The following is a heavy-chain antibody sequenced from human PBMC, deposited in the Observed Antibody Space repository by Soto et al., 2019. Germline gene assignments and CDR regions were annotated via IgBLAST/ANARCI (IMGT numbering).Heavy chain of an antibody. CDR1: GCSFGNSA. CDR2: FIPVYRTL. D-gene: IGHD3-3*01. CDR3: ATGVIWIGYFTVDS. J-gene: IGHJ4*02. V-gene: IGHV1-69*13. Sequence: RASVKVSCKASGCSFGNSAINWVRQTPGQGLEWLGGFIPVYRTLNYAQKFQGRVTITADESTGTAYMTLSSLASDDTAVYYCATGVIWIGYFTVDSWGQGTRVTVSS.